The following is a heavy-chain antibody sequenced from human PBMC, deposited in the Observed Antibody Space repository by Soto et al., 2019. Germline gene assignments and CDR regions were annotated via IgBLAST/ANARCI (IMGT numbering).Heavy chain of an antibody. J-gene: IGHJ4*02. CDR2: IYYTGST. CDR1: GGFISNNNYY. D-gene: IGHD3-10*01. CDR3: ARHRYGSGKKGLSDY. Sequence: QLQLQESGPGLLKPSETLSLTCSVSGGFISNNNYYWGWIRQSPGRGLEWIAGIYYTGSTYYNPSLKSRVTISLDTPKNQFSLELSSVSAADTAVYYCARHRYGSGKKGLSDYWGQGTLVTVSS. V-gene: IGHV4-39*01.